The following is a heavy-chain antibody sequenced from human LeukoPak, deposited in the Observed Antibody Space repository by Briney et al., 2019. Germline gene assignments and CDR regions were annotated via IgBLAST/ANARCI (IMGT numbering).Heavy chain of an antibody. D-gene: IGHD3-9*01. CDR1: GFTFSSYE. CDR2: ISSSGSTI. Sequence: GGSLRLSCAASGFTFSSYEMNWVRQAPGKGLEWVSYISSSGSTIYYADSVKGRFTISRDNAKNSLYLQMNSLRAEDTAVYYCAKGSPYDILTGYYYYFDYWGQGTLVTVSS. CDR3: AKGSPYDILTGYYYYFDY. J-gene: IGHJ4*02. V-gene: IGHV3-48*03.